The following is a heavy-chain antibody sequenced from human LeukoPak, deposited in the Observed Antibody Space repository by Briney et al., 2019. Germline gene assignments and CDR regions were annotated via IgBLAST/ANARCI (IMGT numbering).Heavy chain of an antibody. CDR3: ARDAYYYDSSGYFDAFDI. J-gene: IGHJ3*02. CDR2: IYYSGST. V-gene: IGHV4-59*12. D-gene: IGHD3-22*01. Sequence: SETLSLTCTVSGGSISSYYWSWIRQPPGKGLEWIGYIYYSGSTYYNPSLKSRVTISVDTSKNQFSLKLSSVTAADTAVYYCARDAYYYDSSGYFDAFDIWGQGTMVTVSS. CDR1: GGSISSYY.